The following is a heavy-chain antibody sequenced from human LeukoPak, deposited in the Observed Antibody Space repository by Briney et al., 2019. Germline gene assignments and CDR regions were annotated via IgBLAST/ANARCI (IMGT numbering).Heavy chain of an antibody. V-gene: IGHV4-31*02. D-gene: IGHD4-17*01. CDR2: IYYSGST. J-gene: IGHJ4*02. Sequence: SFSDYTMSWIRQHPGKGLEWIGYIYYSGSTYYNPSLKSRVTISVDTSKNQFSLKLSSVTAADTAVYYCARVDYGDYRFDYWGQGTLVTVSS. CDR3: ARVDYGDYRFDY. CDR1: SFSDYT.